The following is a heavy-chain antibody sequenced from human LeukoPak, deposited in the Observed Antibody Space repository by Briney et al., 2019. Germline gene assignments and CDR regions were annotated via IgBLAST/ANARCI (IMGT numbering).Heavy chain of an antibody. CDR3: AREDLVVIPAQRRWFDP. D-gene: IGHD2-15*01. CDR1: GGSISSGSYY. J-gene: IGHJ5*02. CDR2: IYTSGST. V-gene: IGHV4-61*02. Sequence: SETLSLTCTVSGGSISSGSYYWSWIRQPAGKGLEWIGRIYTSGSTNYNPSLKSRVTISVDASKNQFSLQLTSVTAADTALYYCAREDLVVIPAQRRWFDPWGQGTLVIVSS.